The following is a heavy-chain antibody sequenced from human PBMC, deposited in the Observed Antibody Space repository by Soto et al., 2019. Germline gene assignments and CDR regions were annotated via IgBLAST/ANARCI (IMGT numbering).Heavy chain of an antibody. CDR1: GFTFSDYY. D-gene: IGHD6-6*01. CDR2: ISSSSSYT. CDR3: ARKLDSSSSPFDY. V-gene: IGHV3-11*06. J-gene: IGHJ4*02. Sequence: GGSLRLSCAASGFTFSDYYMSWIRQAPGKGLEWVSYISSSSSYTNYADSVKGRFTISRDNAKNSLYLQMNSLRAEDTAVYYCARKLDSSSSPFDYWGQGTLVTVSS.